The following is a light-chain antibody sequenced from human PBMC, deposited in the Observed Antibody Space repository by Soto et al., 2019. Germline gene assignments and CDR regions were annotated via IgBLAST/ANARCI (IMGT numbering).Light chain of an antibody. Sequence: EIVMTQSPATLSVSPGERATLSCRASQSVNSNLAWYRQKPGQAPRLLISDASTRATGVPARFSGRGSGTEFTLTISSLQSEDSGIYYCQQYNFWPPLTFGGGTKVESK. CDR2: DAS. V-gene: IGKV3-15*01. J-gene: IGKJ4*01. CDR3: QQYNFWPPLT. CDR1: QSVNSN.